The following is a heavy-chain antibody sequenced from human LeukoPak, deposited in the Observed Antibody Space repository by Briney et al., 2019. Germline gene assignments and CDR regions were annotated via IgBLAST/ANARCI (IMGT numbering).Heavy chain of an antibody. CDR1: GFTFSSYA. V-gene: IGHV3-66*01. J-gene: IGHJ4*02. D-gene: IGHD6-13*01. CDR2: IYSGGST. CDR3: ARAIRGAAAGASYFDY. Sequence: PGGSLRLSCVASGFTFSSYAMNWVRQAPGKGLEWVSVIYSGGSTYYADSVKGRFTISRDNSKNSLYLQMNSLRAEDTAVYYCARAIRGAAAGASYFDYWGQGTLVTVSS.